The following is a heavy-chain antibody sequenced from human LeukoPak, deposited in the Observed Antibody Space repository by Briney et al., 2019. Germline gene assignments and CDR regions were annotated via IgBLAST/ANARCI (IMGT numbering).Heavy chain of an antibody. CDR3: AVVGSRFGEFDY. D-gene: IGHD3-10*01. J-gene: IGHJ4*02. CDR2: ISSSSTI. V-gene: IGHV3-48*01. Sequence: PGGSLRLSCAASGFTFSSYSMNWVRQAPGKGLEWVSYISSSSTIYYADSVKGRFTISRDNAKNSLYLQMNSLRAEDTAVYYCAVVGSRFGEFDYWGQGTLVTVSS. CDR1: GFTFSSYS.